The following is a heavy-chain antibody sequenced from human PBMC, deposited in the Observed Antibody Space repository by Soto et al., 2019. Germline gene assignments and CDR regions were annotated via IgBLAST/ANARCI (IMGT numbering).Heavy chain of an antibody. J-gene: IGHJ5*02. CDR2: ISSSSTI. CDR3: ARDLRIAARLLGWFDP. Sequence: GGSLRLSCVASGFTFSSYSMNWVRQAPGKGLEWVSYISSSSTIYYADSVKGRFTISRDNAKNSLYLQMNSLRAEDTAVYYCARDLRIAARLLGWFDPWGQGTLVTVSS. V-gene: IGHV3-48*01. D-gene: IGHD6-6*01. CDR1: GFTFSSYS.